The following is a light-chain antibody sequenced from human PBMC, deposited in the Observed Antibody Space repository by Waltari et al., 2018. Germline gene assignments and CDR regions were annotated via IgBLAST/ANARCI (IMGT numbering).Light chain of an antibody. Sequence: ELVMTQAPAALSVSPGERATLSCRASQSVSSNVAWYQHKPGQPHRLLISGASTRATGVPARFSGSGSGTEFTLTISSLQSEDSAIYYCQQYNTWPPSTFGQGTKLEIK. CDR1: QSVSSN. V-gene: IGKV3-15*01. CDR2: GAS. CDR3: QQYNTWPPST. J-gene: IGKJ2*02.